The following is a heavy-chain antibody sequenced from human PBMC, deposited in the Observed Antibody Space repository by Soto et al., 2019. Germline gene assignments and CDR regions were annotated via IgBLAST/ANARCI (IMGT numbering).Heavy chain of an antibody. J-gene: IGHJ6*02. V-gene: IGHV4-59*01. D-gene: IGHD1-20*01. Sequence: SETLSLTCTVSGGSISPYYWSWIRQAPGKGLEWIGYIYYAGSTSYNPSLKGRVTISLETSKNQFSLKLSSVTAADTAVYYCARYKSNYYYGMDVWGQGTTVTVSS. CDR3: ARYKSNYYYGMDV. CDR1: GGSISPYY. CDR2: IYYAGST.